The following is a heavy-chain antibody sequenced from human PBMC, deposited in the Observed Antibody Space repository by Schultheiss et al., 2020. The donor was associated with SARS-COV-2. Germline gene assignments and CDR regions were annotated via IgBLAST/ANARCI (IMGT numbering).Heavy chain of an antibody. D-gene: IGHD1-26*01. CDR1: GGSISSYY. CDR3: ARASGSYWYNWFDP. V-gene: IGHV4-39*07. Sequence: SQTLSLTCTVSGGSISSYYWGWIRQPPGKGLEWIGSIYYSGSTYYNPSLKSRVTISVDTSKNQFSLKLSSVTAADTAVYYCARASGSYWYNWFDPWGQGTLVTVSS. CDR2: IYYSGST. J-gene: IGHJ5*02.